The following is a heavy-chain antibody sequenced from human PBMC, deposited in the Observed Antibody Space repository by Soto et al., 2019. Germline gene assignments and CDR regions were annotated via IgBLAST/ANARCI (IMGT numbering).Heavy chain of an antibody. CDR3: ARGHWTDTLDV. CDR2: ISTFNGNT. V-gene: IGHV1-18*01. D-gene: IGHD1-1*01. CDR1: GYSFSNYG. J-gene: IGHJ6*02. Sequence: QVHLVQSGAEVKKPGASVKVSCKASGYSFSNYGISWVRQAPGQGLEWIGWISTFNGNTNYAQSFQGRVTMTTDTSTSTAYMDLRSLRSDDTAVYYCARGHWTDTLDVWAQGTAVTVSS.